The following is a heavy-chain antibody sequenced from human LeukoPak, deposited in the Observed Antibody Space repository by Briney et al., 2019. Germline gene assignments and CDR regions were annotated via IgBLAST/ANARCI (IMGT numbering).Heavy chain of an antibody. CDR2: ISYDGSNK. CDR3: AINPGYCSGGSCYGAFDI. D-gene: IGHD2-15*01. CDR1: GFTFSSYA. V-gene: IGHV3-30*04. Sequence: GGSLRLSCAASGFTFSSYAMHWVRQAPGKGLEWVAVISYDGSNKYYADSVKGRFTISRDNSKNTLYLQMNSLRAEDTAVYYCAINPGYCSGGSCYGAFDIWGQGTMVTVSS. J-gene: IGHJ3*02.